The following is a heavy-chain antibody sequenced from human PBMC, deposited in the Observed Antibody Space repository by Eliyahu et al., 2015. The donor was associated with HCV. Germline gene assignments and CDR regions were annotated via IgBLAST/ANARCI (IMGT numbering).Heavy chain of an antibody. CDR2: IYSKIDGGTI. J-gene: IGHJ4*02. Sequence: LEWVARIYSKIDGGTIDYAAPVKGRFAISRDDSTNMVYLEMNSLKIEDTGVYYCTTDTVVAAPDYWGQGTLVTVSS. D-gene: IGHD4-23*01. V-gene: IGHV3-15*01. CDR3: TTDTVVAAPDY.